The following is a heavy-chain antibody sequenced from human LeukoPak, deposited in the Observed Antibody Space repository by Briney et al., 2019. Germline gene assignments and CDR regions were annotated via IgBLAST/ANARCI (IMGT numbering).Heavy chain of an antibody. Sequence: PGGSLRLSCAASGFSFSSYSMNWVRQAPGKGLEWVSYISLDSSTMYYADSVKGRFTISRDNSKNTLYLQMDSLRAEDTAVYYCARDRAWNYFDYWGQGTLVTVSS. J-gene: IGHJ4*02. CDR2: ISLDSSTM. V-gene: IGHV3-48*01. CDR3: ARDRAWNYFDY. D-gene: IGHD3-3*01. CDR1: GFSFSSYS.